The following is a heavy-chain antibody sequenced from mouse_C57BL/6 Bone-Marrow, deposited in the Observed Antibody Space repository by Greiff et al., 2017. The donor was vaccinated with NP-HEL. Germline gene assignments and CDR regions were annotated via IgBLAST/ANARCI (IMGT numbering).Heavy chain of an antibody. CDR2: ISSGGDYI. V-gene: IGHV5-9-1*02. CDR3: TRDRSYFDV. J-gene: IGHJ1*03. CDR1: GFTFSSYA. Sequence: EVKVVESGEGLVKPGGSLKLSCAASGFTFSSYAMSWVRQTPEKRLEWVAYISSGGDYIYYADTVKGRFTISRDNARNTLYLQMSSLKSEDTAMYYCTRDRSYFDVWGTGTTVTVSS.